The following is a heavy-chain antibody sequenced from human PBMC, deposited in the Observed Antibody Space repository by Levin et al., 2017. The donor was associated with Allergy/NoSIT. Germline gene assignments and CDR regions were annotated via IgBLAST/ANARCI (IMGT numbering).Heavy chain of an antibody. CDR2: IYYSGST. D-gene: IGHD3-10*01. CDR3: ARGFTWEGDYYGSGSPNPLTAFDI. Sequence: PSEALSLTCTVSGGSISSYYWSWIRQPPGKGLEWIGYIYYSGSTNYNPSLKSRVTISVDTSKNQFSLKLSSVTAADTAVYYCARGFTWEGDYYGSGSPNPLTAFDIWGQGTMVTVSS. J-gene: IGHJ3*02. CDR1: GGSISSYY. V-gene: IGHV4-59*01.